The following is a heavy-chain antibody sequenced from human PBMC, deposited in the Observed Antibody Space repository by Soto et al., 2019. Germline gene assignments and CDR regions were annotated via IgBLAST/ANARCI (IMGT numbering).Heavy chain of an antibody. Sequence: GASVKVSCKTSGYTFTNFGISWVRQAPGQRLEWMGWINAGNGNTKYSQKFQGRVTITRDTSASTAYMELSSLRSEDTAVYYYARDLGGWPDYWGQGTLVTVSS. CDR1: GYTFTNFG. CDR3: ARDLGGWPDY. J-gene: IGHJ4*02. D-gene: IGHD2-15*01. V-gene: IGHV1-3*01. CDR2: INAGNGNT.